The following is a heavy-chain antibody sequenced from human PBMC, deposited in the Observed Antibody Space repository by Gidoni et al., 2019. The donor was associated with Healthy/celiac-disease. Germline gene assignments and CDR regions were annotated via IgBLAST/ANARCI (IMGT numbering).Heavy chain of an antibody. D-gene: IGHD3-10*01. CDR3: ARDGAGSGENWFDP. J-gene: IGHJ5*02. Sequence: QVQLVESGGGVVQPGRSRRLSCAAAGFTLSSYAMHWVRQAPGKGLEWVAVISYDGSNKYSADSVKGRFTISRDNSKNTLYLQLNSLRAEDTAVYYCARDGAGSGENWFDPWGQGTLVTVSS. V-gene: IGHV3-30-3*01. CDR2: ISYDGSNK. CDR1: GFTLSSYA.